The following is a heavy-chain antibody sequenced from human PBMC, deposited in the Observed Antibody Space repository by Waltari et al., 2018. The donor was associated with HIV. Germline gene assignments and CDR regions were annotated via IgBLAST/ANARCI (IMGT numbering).Heavy chain of an antibody. Sequence: QVQLVQSGAEVKKPGDSVKVSCKAYRYTFTSYDINWVRPATGPGLGWMGWMNPNSGNTGYAQKFQGRVTMTRNTSISTAYMELSSLRSEDTAVYYCARGLRYCSSTSCLYYFDYWGQGTLVTVSS. CDR1: RYTFTSYD. D-gene: IGHD2-2*01. CDR2: MNPNSGNT. CDR3: ARGLRYCSSTSCLYYFDY. J-gene: IGHJ4*02. V-gene: IGHV1-8*01.